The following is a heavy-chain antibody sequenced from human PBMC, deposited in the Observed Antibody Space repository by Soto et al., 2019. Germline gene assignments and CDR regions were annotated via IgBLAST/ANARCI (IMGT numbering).Heavy chain of an antibody. Sequence: SVKVSCKASGGTFSRNAISWVRQAPGQGLEWMGGIIPKFGTANYAQKFQGRVTITADESTSAAYMELSSLRSEDTAVYYCASRGGDIVVVPDYYYYYGMDVWGQGTTVTVSS. J-gene: IGHJ6*02. CDR1: GGTFSRNA. V-gene: IGHV1-69*13. CDR2: IIPKFGTA. D-gene: IGHD2-2*01. CDR3: ASRGGDIVVVPDYYYYYGMDV.